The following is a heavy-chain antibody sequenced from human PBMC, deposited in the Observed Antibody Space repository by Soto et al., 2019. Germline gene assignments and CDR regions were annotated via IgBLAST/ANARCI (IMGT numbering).Heavy chain of an antibody. J-gene: IGHJ3*01. CDR3: ASGDRGAFDL. CDR1: GFTFSYYW. CDR2: IHSDGSST. V-gene: IGHV3-74*01. Sequence: EVQLVESGGGLVRPGGSLRLSCAASGFTFSYYWMHWVRQAPGKGLVWVSRIHSDGSSTTYADFVKGRFIISRDNARNTVDLQMNCVRVEDTAVYYCASGDRGAFDLWGQVTVVNVSS. D-gene: IGHD7-27*01.